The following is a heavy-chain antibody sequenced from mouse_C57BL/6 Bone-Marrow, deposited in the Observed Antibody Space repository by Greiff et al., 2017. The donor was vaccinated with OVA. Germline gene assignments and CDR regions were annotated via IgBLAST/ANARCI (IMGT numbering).Heavy chain of an antibody. J-gene: IGHJ4*01. Sequence: EVKLEASGGGLVKPGGSLKLSCAASGFTFSSYTMSWVRQTPEKRLEWVATISGGGGNTYYPDSVQGRFTISRDNAKNTLYLQRSSLRSEDTALYYCARREGYYLFWYAMDYWGQGTSVTVSS. V-gene: IGHV5-9*01. D-gene: IGHD2-3*01. CDR3: ARREGYYLFWYAMDY. CDR1: GFTFSSYT. CDR2: ISGGGGNT.